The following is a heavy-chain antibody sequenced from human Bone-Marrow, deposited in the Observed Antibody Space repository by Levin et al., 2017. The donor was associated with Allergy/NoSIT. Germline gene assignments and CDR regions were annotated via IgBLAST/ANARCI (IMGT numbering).Heavy chain of an antibody. CDR3: ASSALFGTLDS. Sequence: PSETLSLTCAVSGASISSSNSWNWVRQPPGMGLEWIGEIYHDGGARYNVSLRSRATISVDTSKNTFSLKLTSVTAADTAVYYCASSALFGTLDSWGLGTLVTVSS. CDR2: IYHDGGA. J-gene: IGHJ4*02. D-gene: IGHD3-3*01. CDR1: GASISSSNS. V-gene: IGHV4-4*02.